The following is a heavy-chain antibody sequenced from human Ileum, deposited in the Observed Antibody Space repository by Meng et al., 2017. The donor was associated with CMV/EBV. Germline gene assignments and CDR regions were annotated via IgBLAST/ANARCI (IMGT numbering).Heavy chain of an antibody. CDR2: ISTYTGNP. D-gene: IGHD3-10*01. J-gene: IGHJ4*02. V-gene: IGHV7-4-1*02. Sequence: ASGYTFTSYAINWVRQAPGQGPEWMGWISTYTGNPAYAQGFTGRFVFSLDTSVNTAYLQISSLKTEDTAVYYCARVETNYGSGNYFGYWGEGTLVTVS. CDR3: ARVETNYGSGNYFGY. CDR1: GYTFTSYA.